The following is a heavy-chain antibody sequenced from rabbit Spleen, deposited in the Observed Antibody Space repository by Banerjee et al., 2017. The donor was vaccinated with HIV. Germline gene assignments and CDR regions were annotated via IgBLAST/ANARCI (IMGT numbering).Heavy chain of an antibody. J-gene: IGHJ4*01. CDR2: IYTDGSGST. CDR1: GFSFSSSYY. V-gene: IGHV1S40*01. CDR3: ARDLVAVIGWNFSL. D-gene: IGHD1-1*01. Sequence: QSLEESGGDLVKPGASLTLTCTASGFSFSSSYYICWVRQAPGKGLEWIGCIYTDGSGSTAYATWAKGRFTISKTSWTTVTLQMTSLTAADTATYFCARDLVAVIGWNFSLWGPGTLVTVS.